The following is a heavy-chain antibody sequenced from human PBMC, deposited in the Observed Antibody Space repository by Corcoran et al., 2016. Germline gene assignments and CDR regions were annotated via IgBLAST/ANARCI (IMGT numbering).Heavy chain of an antibody. J-gene: IGHJ4*02. CDR2: IYYSGST. CDR3: ARRHNYYDSSGYFDY. V-gene: IGHV4-39*01. Sequence: QLQLQESGPGLVKPSETLSLTCTVSGGSISSSSYYWGWIRQPPGKGLEWIGSIYYSGSTYYNPSLKSRVTISGDTSKNQFSLKLSSLTAADTAVYYCARRHNYYDSSGYFDYWGQGTLVTVSS. CDR1: GGSISSSSYY. D-gene: IGHD3-22*01.